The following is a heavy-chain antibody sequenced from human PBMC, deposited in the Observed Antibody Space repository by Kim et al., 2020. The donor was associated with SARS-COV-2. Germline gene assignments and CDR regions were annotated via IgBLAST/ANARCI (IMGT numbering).Heavy chain of an antibody. D-gene: IGHD3-9*01. CDR3: AKDSVIGMTGYYTHVDY. V-gene: IGHV3-23*01. J-gene: IGHJ4*02. Sequence: VKGRFTIPRDKSKNTMYLQMNSLRAEDTVVYYCAKDSVIGMTGYYTHVDYWGQGTLVTVSS.